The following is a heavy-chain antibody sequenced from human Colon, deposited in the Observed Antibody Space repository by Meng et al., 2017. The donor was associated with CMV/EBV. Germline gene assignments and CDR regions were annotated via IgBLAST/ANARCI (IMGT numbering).Heavy chain of an antibody. Sequence: QITVKESGPTMVKPTQTLTLTFSFFGFSLSSPGEGVAWFRQPPGKALEWLAIIYWDDEECYRRSLRSRLTITQDTSTNHVVLIETNMNPVDTATYHCAQRSARNSNSPTFDFWGLGTLVTVSS. J-gene: IGHJ4*02. V-gene: IGHV2-5*02. CDR1: GFSLSSPGEG. CDR2: IYWDDEE. CDR3: AQRSARNSNSPTFDF. D-gene: IGHD6-6*01.